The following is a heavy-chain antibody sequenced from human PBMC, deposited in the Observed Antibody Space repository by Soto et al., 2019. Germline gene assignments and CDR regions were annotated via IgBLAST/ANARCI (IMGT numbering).Heavy chain of an antibody. CDR3: ARDLPSKYYFDY. J-gene: IGHJ4*02. CDR2: IYSGGST. V-gene: IGHV3-66*01. Sequence: GGSLRLSCAPSGFTVSSNYMSWVRQAPGKGLEWVSVIYSGGSTYYADSAKGRFTISRDNSKNTLYLQMNSLRAEDTAVYYCARDLPSKYYFDYWGQGTLVTVSS. CDR1: GFTVSSNY.